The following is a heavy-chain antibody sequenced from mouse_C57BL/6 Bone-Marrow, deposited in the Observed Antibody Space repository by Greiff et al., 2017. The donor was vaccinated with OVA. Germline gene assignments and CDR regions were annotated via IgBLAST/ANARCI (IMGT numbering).Heavy chain of an antibody. D-gene: IGHD1-1*02. Sequence: QVQLQQSGAELARPGASVKLSCKASGYTFTSYGISWVKQRTGQGLEWIGEIYPRSGNTYYNEKFKGKATLTADKSSSTAYMELRSLTSEDSAVYFCASMRLWRFYAMDYWGQGTSVTVSS. V-gene: IGHV1-81*01. CDR3: ASMRLWRFYAMDY. J-gene: IGHJ4*01. CDR2: IYPRSGNT. CDR1: GYTFTSYG.